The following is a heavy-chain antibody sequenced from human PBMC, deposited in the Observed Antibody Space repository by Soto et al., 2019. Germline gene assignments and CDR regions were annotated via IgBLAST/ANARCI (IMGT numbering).Heavy chain of an antibody. D-gene: IGHD3-22*01. CDR1: GGTFSSYA. CDR2: IIPIFGTA. CDR3: ARGAPLYDSSGYYPQPGIFDY. V-gene: IGHV1-69*13. Sequence: GASVKVSCKASGGTFSSYAISWVRQAPGQGLEWMGGIIPIFGTANYAQKFQGRVTITADESTSTAYMELSSLRSEDTAVYYCARGAPLYDSSGYYPQPGIFDYWGQGTLVTVSS. J-gene: IGHJ4*02.